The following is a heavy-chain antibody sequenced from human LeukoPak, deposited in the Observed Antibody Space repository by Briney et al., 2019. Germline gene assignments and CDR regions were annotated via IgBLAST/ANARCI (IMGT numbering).Heavy chain of an antibody. CDR2: TNPDGSIK. Sequence: PGGSLRLSCAASGFIFGGYWMSWVRQAPGRGLEWVANTNPDGSIKYYVDSVNGRFTISRDNAKNSLYLQMNSLRAEDTAVYYCVSVFLQWLYWGQGTLVTVSS. D-gene: IGHD3-3*01. CDR1: GFIFGGYW. CDR3: VSVFLQWLY. J-gene: IGHJ4*02. V-gene: IGHV3-7*01.